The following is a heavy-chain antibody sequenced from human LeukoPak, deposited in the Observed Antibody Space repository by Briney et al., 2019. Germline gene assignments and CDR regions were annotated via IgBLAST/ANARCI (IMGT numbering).Heavy chain of an antibody. J-gene: IGHJ4*02. CDR2: INHSGST. V-gene: IGHV4-34*01. CDR3: AGGRYSYGY. Sequence: SETLSLTCAVYGGSFCGYSGSSISEPLGKGLEMTEEINHSGSTNYNQSLKSRVTISVDTSKNQFSMNLSSETAADKDVYYCAGGRYSYGYWGQGTLVTVSS. D-gene: IGHD5-18*01. CDR1: GGSFCGYS.